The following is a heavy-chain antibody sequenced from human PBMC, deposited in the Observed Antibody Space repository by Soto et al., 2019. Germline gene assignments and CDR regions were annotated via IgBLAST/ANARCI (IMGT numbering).Heavy chain of an antibody. Sequence: QVQLQESGPGLVKPSGTLSLTCAVSSGSIFSSNWWSWVRQPPGKGLEWIGETRNSGGANYNPSLKSRVTISVDNSTNQFFLNLISVTAADTAVYYCASHLTMTGTRGFDHWGLGTLVTVSS. J-gene: IGHJ4*02. CDR3: ASHLTMTGTRGFDH. CDR1: SGSIFSSNW. CDR2: TRNSGGA. D-gene: IGHD3-9*01. V-gene: IGHV4-4*02.